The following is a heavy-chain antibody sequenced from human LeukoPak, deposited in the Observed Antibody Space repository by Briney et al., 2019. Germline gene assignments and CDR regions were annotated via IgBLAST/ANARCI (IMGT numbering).Heavy chain of an antibody. D-gene: IGHD6-19*01. CDR1: GYGFTSFS. Sequence: GGSLKISFKGSGYGFTSFSLGWVRPMPGKGLEWVGIIYPGDSDTRYSPSFQGQVTISADKSISTAYLQWSSLKASDTAMYYCARHGGSSVHYYYGMDVWGKGTTVTVSS. CDR3: ARHGGSSVHYYYGMDV. J-gene: IGHJ6*04. CDR2: IYPGDSDT. V-gene: IGHV5-51*01.